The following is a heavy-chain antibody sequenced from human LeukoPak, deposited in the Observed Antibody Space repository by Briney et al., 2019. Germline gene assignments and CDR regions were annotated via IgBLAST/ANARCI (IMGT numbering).Heavy chain of an antibody. J-gene: IGHJ4*02. CDR3: ARGYYARLDY. V-gene: IGHV3-48*01. Sequence: PGGSLRLSCAAPGFTFSSYSMNWVRQAPGKGLERVSYISSSSTIYYADSVKGRFTISRDNAKSSLYLQMNSLRAEDTAVYYCARGYYARLDYWGQGTLVTVSS. CDR1: GFTFSSYS. CDR2: ISSSSTI. D-gene: IGHD2-2*01.